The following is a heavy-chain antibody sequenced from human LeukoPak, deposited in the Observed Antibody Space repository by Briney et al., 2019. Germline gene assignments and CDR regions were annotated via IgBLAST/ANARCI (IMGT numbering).Heavy chain of an antibody. CDR1: GFTFSSYA. CDR3: ARSQLLWFGGSFDY. Sequence: GGSLRLSCAASGFTFSSYAMHWVRQAPGKGLEWVAVISYDGSNKYYADSVKGRFTISRDNSKNTLYLQMNSLRAEDTPVYYCARSQLLWFGGSFDYWGQGTLVTVSS. D-gene: IGHD3-10*01. CDR2: ISYDGSNK. J-gene: IGHJ4*02. V-gene: IGHV3-30*04.